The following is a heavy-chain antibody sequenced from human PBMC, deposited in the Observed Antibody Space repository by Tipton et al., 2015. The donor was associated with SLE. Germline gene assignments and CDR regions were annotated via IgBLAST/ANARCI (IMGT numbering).Heavy chain of an antibody. J-gene: IGHJ6*02. Sequence: QSGPEVKMPGSSVKVSCKTSGGTFRSHSITWVRQAPGQGLEWMGGTISTLGLVHYAQKFQGRVTITTDETTSTAYLELISLRSGDTAVYYCARGASSLAAPEGDVWGQGTTVTISS. CDR2: TISTLGLV. CDR1: GGTFRSHS. V-gene: IGHV1-69*16. D-gene: IGHD6-6*01. CDR3: ARGASSLAAPEGDV.